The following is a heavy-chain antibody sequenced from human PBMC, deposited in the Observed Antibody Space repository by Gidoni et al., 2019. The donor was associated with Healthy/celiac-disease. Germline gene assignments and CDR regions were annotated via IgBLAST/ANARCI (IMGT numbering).Heavy chain of an antibody. V-gene: IGHV3-9*01. CDR3: AKARRITMIVVVKGNDAFDI. CDR2: MSWNRGSI. D-gene: IGHD3-22*01. J-gene: IGHJ3*02. CDR1: GFTFDDYA. Sequence: EVQLVESGGGLVQPGRSLRLSCAASGFTFDDYAMHWVRQAPGKGLEWVSVMSWNRGSIGYADSVKGLFTISRDNAKNSLYLQMNSLRAEDTALYYCAKARRITMIVVVKGNDAFDIWGQGTMVTVSS.